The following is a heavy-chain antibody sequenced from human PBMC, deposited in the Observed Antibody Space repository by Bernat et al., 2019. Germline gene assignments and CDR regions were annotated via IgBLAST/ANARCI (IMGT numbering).Heavy chain of an antibody. CDR1: GGSISSSSYY. J-gene: IGHJ5*02. V-gene: IGHV4-39*01. CDR3: ARHGVPDGTNWVDP. CDR2: IYYSGNT. D-gene: IGHD6-6*01. Sequence: QLQLQESGPGLVKPSETLSLTCTVSGGSISSSSYYWGWIRQPPGKGLEWIGSIYYSGNTYYTPSLKSRVTISVDTSKNQFSLKLTSVTAADTAVYYCARHGVPDGTNWVDPWGQGTLVTVSS.